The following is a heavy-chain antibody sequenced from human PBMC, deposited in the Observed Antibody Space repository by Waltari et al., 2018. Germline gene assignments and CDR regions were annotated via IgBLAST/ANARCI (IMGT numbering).Heavy chain of an antibody. D-gene: IGHD3-10*01. Sequence: QVQLVQSGAEVKKPGSSVKVSCKASGNTFSSYTITWVRQAPGQGLEWMGGIIPSFGTTMYAQKCQGRVTITADKSTTTAYMELSSLRFDDTAMYFCARDHPYGSGTYYNSPAGFWGQGTLVTVSS. CDR1: GNTFSSYT. CDR3: ARDHPYGSGTYYNSPAGF. J-gene: IGHJ4*02. V-gene: IGHV1-69*06. CDR2: IIPSFGTT.